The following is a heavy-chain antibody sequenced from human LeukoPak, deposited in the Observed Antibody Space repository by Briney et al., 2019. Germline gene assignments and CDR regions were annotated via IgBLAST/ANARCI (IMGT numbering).Heavy chain of an antibody. CDR2: ISGSGGST. Sequence: SGGSLRLSCAASGFTFSSYAMSWVRQAPGKGLEWVSAISGSGGSTYYADSVKGRFTISRDNAQNSMYLQMNSLRVEDTAVYYCTSWGDTTAEYFQRWGQGTPVTVSS. CDR1: GFTFSSYA. CDR3: TSWGDTTAEYFQR. J-gene: IGHJ1*01. V-gene: IGHV3-23*01. D-gene: IGHD2-21*02.